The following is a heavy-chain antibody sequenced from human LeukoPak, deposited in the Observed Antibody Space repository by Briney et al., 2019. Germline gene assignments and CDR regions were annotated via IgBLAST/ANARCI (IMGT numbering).Heavy chain of an antibody. V-gene: IGHV1-2*02. CDR3: ARDQVYCSSTSCTNRILATAMGDNWFDP. J-gene: IGHJ5*02. CDR1: GYTFTGYY. CDR2: INPNSGGT. D-gene: IGHD2-2*01. Sequence: GASVKVSCKASGYTFTGYYMHWVRQAPGQGLEWMGWINPNSGGTNYAQKFQGRVTMTRDTSISTAYMELSRLRSDDTAVYYCARDQVYCSSTSCTNRILATAMGDNWFDPWGQGTLVTVSS.